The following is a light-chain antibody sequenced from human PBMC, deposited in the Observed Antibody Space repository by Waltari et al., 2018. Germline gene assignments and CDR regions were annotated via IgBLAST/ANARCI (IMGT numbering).Light chain of an antibody. V-gene: IGKV3-20*01. CDR2: DAS. CDR3: QKYVSLPAT. J-gene: IGKJ1*01. CDR1: QSVSMS. Sequence: EIVLTQSPGTLSLSPGERATLSCRPSQSVSMSLAWYQQKPGQAPRLLIFDASSRATGIPDRFSGSGSGTDFSLTISRLEPEDFAVYYCQKYVSLPATFGQGTKVEI.